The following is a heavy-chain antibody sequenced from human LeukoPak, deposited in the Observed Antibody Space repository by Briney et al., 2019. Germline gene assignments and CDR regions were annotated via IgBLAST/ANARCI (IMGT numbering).Heavy chain of an antibody. D-gene: IGHD1-26*01. Sequence: GASVKVSCKASGYTFTSYDINWVRQATGQGLEWMRWMNPNSGNTGYAQKFQGRVTMTRNTSISTAYMELSSLRSEDTAVYYCARAGGSYSYYYYMDVWGKGTTVTVSS. CDR2: MNPNSGNT. CDR1: GYTFTSYD. V-gene: IGHV1-8*01. J-gene: IGHJ6*03. CDR3: ARAGGSYSYYYYMDV.